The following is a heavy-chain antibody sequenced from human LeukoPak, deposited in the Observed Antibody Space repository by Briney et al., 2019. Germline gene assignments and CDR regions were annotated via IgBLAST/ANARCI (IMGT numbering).Heavy chain of an antibody. CDR2: IYYSGST. J-gene: IGHJ4*02. Sequence: ASETLSLTCTVSGGSISSGDYYWSWIRQPPGKGLEWIGYIYYSGSTCYNPSLKSRVTISVDTSKNQFSLKLSSVTAADTAVYYCARGGLTGTTGGRFDYWGQGTLVTVSS. CDR3: ARGGLTGTTGGRFDY. V-gene: IGHV4-61*08. D-gene: IGHD1-20*01. CDR1: GGSISSGDYY.